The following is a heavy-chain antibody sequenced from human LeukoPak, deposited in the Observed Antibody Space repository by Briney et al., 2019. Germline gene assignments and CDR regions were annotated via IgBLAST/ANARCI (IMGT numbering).Heavy chain of an antibody. CDR2: IHASGDT. J-gene: IGHJ4*02. Sequence: PSETLSLTCTVSGDSIISYYWSWIRQPAGKGLEWTGRIHASGDTNYNPSLKSRVTMSVDTSKNQFSLKLTSVTAADTAVYYCAREGGPYRPLDYSGQGTLVTVAS. CDR1: GDSIISYY. V-gene: IGHV4-4*07. CDR3: AREGGPYRPLDY.